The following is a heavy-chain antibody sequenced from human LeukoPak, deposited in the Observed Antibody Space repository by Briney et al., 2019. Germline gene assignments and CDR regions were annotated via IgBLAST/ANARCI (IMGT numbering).Heavy chain of an antibody. V-gene: IGHV4-34*01. CDR3: ATSAQLGSYNWFDP. J-gene: IGHJ5*02. CDR1: GASFSDYY. CDR2: LDHSGST. Sequence: SETLSLTCAVYGASFSDYYWCWIRQPPGKGLEWIGELDHSGSTKCNPSLKSRVTMSVDTFKNQCSMYMNSVTAADTAVYYCATSAQLGSYNWFDPWGQGTLVTVSS. D-gene: IGHD6-6*01.